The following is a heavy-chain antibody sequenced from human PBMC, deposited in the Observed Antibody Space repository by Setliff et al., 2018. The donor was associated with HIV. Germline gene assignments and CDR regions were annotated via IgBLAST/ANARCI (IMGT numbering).Heavy chain of an antibody. D-gene: IGHD6-19*01. CDR2: IYYSGAT. CDR1: GGSMSSSSYY. CDR3: ARSDGGAVAVDYYYYYMDV. Sequence: SETLSLTCTVSGGSMSSSSYYWGWIRQTPDKGLEWIGIIYYSGATYYNPSLTSRVTISVDTSRNQFSLKLSSVTAADTAVYYCARSDGGAVAVDYYYYYMDVWGKGTTVTSP. V-gene: IGHV4-39*07. J-gene: IGHJ6*03.